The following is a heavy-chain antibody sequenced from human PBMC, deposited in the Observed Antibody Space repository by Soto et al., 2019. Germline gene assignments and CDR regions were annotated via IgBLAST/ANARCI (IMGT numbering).Heavy chain of an antibody. CDR3: ARDGGFGESRAWWFDL. CDR1: GSTFISYG. Sequence: QVQLVESGGGVVQLGRPLGFSCAGSGSTFISYGWHWVRQVPARGLEWGPVIGYVGINKYYEDSVKGRFTISRDNSKDTVYLQMDSLRTEDTAVYYCARDGGFGESRAWWFDLWGRGTPVTVSS. CDR2: IGYVGINK. V-gene: IGHV3-33*01. D-gene: IGHD3-10*01. J-gene: IGHJ2*01.